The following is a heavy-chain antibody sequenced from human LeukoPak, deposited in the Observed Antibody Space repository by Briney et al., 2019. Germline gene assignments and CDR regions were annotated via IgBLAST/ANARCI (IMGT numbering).Heavy chain of an antibody. V-gene: IGHV1-2*02. D-gene: IGHD6-13*01. CDR3: ARRARYSSSWYLLDY. Sequence: ASVKVSCKASGYTFTGYYMHWVRQAPGQGLEWMGWINPNSGGTNYAQKFQGRVTMTRDTSISTAYMELSRLRCDDTAVYYCARRARYSSSWYLLDYWGQGTLVTVSS. CDR2: INPNSGGT. J-gene: IGHJ4*02. CDR1: GYTFTGYY.